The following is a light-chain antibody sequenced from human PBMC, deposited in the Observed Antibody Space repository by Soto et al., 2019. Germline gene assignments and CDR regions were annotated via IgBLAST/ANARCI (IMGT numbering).Light chain of an antibody. CDR2: AAS. CDR3: QQYYSAPHN. J-gene: IGKJ3*01. Sequence: DIQMTQSPSSLSASVGDRVTITCRASQGISNSLAWYQQRPGKAPKLLIYAASTLQSAVPSRFSGGGSGTDFTVTVSSLQPDDVATYYCQQYYSAPHNFGPGTKVEI. CDR1: QGISNS. V-gene: IGKV1-27*01.